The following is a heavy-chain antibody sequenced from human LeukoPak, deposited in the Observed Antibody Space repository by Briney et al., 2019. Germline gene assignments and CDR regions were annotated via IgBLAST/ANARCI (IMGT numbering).Heavy chain of an antibody. V-gene: IGHV4-4*07. CDR3: ARAAARNYDILTGYSYYYYMDV. Sequence: SETLSLTCTVSGDSISGYYWSWVRQPAGKGLEWIGRIYTNGATNHNPSLKSRLTMSVDTSKNQFSLKLSSVTAADTAVYYCARAAARNYDILTGYSYYYYMDVWGKGTTVTISS. J-gene: IGHJ6*03. CDR2: IYTNGAT. D-gene: IGHD3-9*01. CDR1: GDSISGYY.